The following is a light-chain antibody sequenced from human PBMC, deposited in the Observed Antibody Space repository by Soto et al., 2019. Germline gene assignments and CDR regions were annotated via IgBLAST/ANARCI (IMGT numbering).Light chain of an antibody. CDR3: SSSTTSSTLYVV. Sequence: QSVLTQPASVSGSPGQSITISCTGTSSDVGGYNYVSWYQQHPGKAPKLMIYDVSNRPSGVSNRFSGSKSGNTASLTISGLQAEDEAAYYCSSSTTSSTLYVVFGGGTKLTVL. CDR2: DVS. V-gene: IGLV2-14*01. CDR1: SSDVGGYNY. J-gene: IGLJ2*01.